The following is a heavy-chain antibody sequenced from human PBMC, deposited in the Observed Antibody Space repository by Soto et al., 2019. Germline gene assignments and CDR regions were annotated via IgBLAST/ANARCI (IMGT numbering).Heavy chain of an antibody. D-gene: IGHD2-15*01. CDR3: ASGSGGEYREGGFDY. V-gene: IGHV1-69*06. CDR2: IIPIFGTA. CDR1: GGTFSSYA. Sequence: QVQLVQSGAEVKKPGSSVNVSCKASGGTFSSYAISWVRQAPGQGLEWMGGIIPIFGTANYAQKFQGRVTITADKSTSTAYIELSSLRSEDTAVYYCASGSGGEYREGGFDYWCQGSLVIVSS. J-gene: IGHJ4*02.